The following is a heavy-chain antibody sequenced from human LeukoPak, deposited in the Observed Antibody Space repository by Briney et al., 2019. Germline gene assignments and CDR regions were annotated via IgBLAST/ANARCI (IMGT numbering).Heavy chain of an antibody. CDR3: ARQTGSGLFILP. CDR2: IYYSGNT. D-gene: IGHD3/OR15-3a*01. J-gene: IGHJ4*02. CDR1: GVSISSSNSY. Sequence: SGTLSLTCAVSGVSISSSNSYWGWIRQPPGKGLEWIGSIYYSGNTYYNASLKSQVSISIDTSKNQFSLRLTSVTAADTAVYYCARQTGSGLFILPGGQGTLVTVSS. V-gene: IGHV4-39*01.